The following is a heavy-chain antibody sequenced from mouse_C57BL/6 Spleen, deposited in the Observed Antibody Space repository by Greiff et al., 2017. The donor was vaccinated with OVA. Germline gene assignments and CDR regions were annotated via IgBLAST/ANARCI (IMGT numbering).Heavy chain of an antibody. CDR1: GYTFTDYY. Sequence: SGPVLVKPGASVKMSCKASGYTFTDYYMNWVKQSHGKSLEWIGVINPYNGGTSYNQKFKGKATLTVDKSSSTAYMELNSLTSEDSAVYYCARRGVTPMDYWGQGTSVTVSS. J-gene: IGHJ4*01. D-gene: IGHD2-2*01. V-gene: IGHV1-19*01. CDR2: INPYNGGT. CDR3: ARRGVTPMDY.